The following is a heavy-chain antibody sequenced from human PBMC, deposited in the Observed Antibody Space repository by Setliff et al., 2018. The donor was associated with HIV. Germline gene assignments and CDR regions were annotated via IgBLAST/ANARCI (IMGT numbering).Heavy chain of an antibody. CDR3: EVAGQ. CDR1: GGSFSNYC. V-gene: IGHV4-4*09. J-gene: IGHJ4*02. CDR2: IYTSGST. D-gene: IGHD6-19*01. Sequence: SETLSLTCTVSGGSFSNYCWSWIRQPPGKGLEWIGYIYTSGSTNYNPSLKSRVTISVDTSKNQFSLKLRSVTAADTAVYYCEVAGQWGQGTLVTVSS.